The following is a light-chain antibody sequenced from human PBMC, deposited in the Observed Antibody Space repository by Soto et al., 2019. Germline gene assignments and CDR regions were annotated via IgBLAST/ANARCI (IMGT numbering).Light chain of an antibody. Sequence: QYVLTQPPSVSGAPGQRVTISCTGSSSNIGAGYDVHWYQQLPGTAPKLLIYGNSNRPSGVPDRFSGSKSGTSASLAITGLQAVDEADYYCQSYDSSLSGSVFGGGTKLTVL. CDR2: GNS. V-gene: IGLV1-40*01. CDR1: SSNIGAGYD. CDR3: QSYDSSLSGSV. J-gene: IGLJ3*02.